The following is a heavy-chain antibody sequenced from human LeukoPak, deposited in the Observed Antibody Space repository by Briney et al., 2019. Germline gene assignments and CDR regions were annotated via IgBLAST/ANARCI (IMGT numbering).Heavy chain of an antibody. CDR2: IYYSGST. CDR3: ARGAAAIRGLDY. Sequence: SETLSLTCTVSGGSISSSSYYWGWIRQPPGKGLEWIGSIYYSGSTYYNPSLKSRVTISVDTSKNQFSLKLSSVTAADTAVYYCARGAAAIRGLDYWGQGTLVTVSS. V-gene: IGHV4-39*07. CDR1: GGSISSSSYY. J-gene: IGHJ4*02. D-gene: IGHD2-2*02.